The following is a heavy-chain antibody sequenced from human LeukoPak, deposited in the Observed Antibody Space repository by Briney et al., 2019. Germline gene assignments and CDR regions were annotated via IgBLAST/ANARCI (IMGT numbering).Heavy chain of an antibody. CDR1: GGPFSSYA. CDR3: ARPLGYCSSTSCPWGY. D-gene: IGHD2-2*01. Sequence: SVKVSCKASGGPFSSYAISWVGQAPGQGLEWMGGIIPIFGTANYAQKFQGRVTITADESTCTAYMELSSLRSEDTAVYYCARPLGYCSSTSCPWGYWGQGTLVTVSS. CDR2: IIPIFGTA. J-gene: IGHJ4*02. V-gene: IGHV1-69*01.